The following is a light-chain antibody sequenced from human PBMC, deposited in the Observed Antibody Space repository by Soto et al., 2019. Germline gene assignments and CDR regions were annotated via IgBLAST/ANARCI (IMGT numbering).Light chain of an antibody. V-gene: IGKV3-15*01. Sequence: SSVSVAPGQTARISCGGNNIGGKSVHWYQQKPGQAPRLLIYGASTRATGIPARFSGSGSGTEYTLTISGLQSEDFAVYYCHQYNIWPPLLFGGGTKVDIK. CDR2: GAS. CDR1: NIGGKS. CDR3: HQYNIWPPLL. J-gene: IGKJ4*01.